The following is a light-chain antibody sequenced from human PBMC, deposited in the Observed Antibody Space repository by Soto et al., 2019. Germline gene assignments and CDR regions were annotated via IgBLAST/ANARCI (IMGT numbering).Light chain of an antibody. CDR2: GAS. Sequence: EIVLTQSPGTLSLSPGERATLSCRASQSVSSSYLAWNQQKPGQAPRLLIYGASSRATGIPDRFSGSGSGTEFPLTISRLEPEDFGMYFCQQYGSSPGTFGQGTKVEIK. V-gene: IGKV3-20*01. CDR1: QSVSSSY. CDR3: QQYGSSPGT. J-gene: IGKJ1*01.